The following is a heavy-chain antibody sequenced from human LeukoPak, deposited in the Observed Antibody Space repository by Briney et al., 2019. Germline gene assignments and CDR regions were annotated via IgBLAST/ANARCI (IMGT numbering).Heavy chain of an antibody. D-gene: IGHD2-2*01. Sequence: SETLSLTCTVSGGSISSSSYYWGWIRQPPGKGLEWIGSIYYSGSTYYNPSLKSRVTISVDTSKNQFSLKLSSVTAADTAVYYCARAVVVPAFDYYYMDVWGKGTTVTVSS. CDR1: GGSISSSSYY. CDR2: IYYSGST. J-gene: IGHJ6*03. CDR3: ARAVVVPAFDYYYMDV. V-gene: IGHV4-39*07.